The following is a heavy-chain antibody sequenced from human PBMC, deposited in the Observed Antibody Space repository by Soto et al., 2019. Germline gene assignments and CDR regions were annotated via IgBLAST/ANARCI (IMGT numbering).Heavy chain of an antibody. CDR3: EKKKFHEYSGSPVDY. D-gene: IGHD1-26*01. CDR2: ISGSGSNT. V-gene: IGHV3-23*01. J-gene: IGHJ4*02. CDR1: AFTFSSYA. Sequence: GCRRFPCFLAAFTFSSYATSGVRQAPRKGLELVSAISGSGSNTYHADSVKGRFTISRDNSKNTLSRHMNSLRAEDTAVYYCEKKKFHEYSGSPVDYWGQGTLVTVYS.